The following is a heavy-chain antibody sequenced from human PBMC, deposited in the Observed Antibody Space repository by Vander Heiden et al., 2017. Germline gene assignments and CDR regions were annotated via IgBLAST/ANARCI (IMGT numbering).Heavy chain of an antibody. CDR1: GFTVSRNY. Sequence: EVQLVESGGGLIQPGGSLRLSRPASGFTVSRNYMSWVRQAPGKGLEWVSVIYSGGSTYYADSVKGRFTISRDNSKNTLYLQMNSLRAEDTAVYYCARWRPYFDYGMDVWGQGTTVTVSS. CDR2: IYSGGST. J-gene: IGHJ6*02. CDR3: ARWRPYFDYGMDV. D-gene: IGHD3-10*01. V-gene: IGHV3-53*01.